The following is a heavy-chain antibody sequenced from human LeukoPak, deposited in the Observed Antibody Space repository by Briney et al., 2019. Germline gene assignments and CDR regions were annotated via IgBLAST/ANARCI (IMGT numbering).Heavy chain of an antibody. CDR1: GGSVSSGSYY. CDR3: ATYSHSSSWYYFDC. D-gene: IGHD6-13*01. CDR2: IYYSGST. Sequence: SETLSLTCTVSGGSVSSGSYYWNWIRQPPGKGLEWIGYIYYSGSTNYNPSLKSRVTISVDTSKNQFSLKLSSVTAADTAVYYCATYSHSSSWYYFDCWGQGTLVTVSS. V-gene: IGHV4-61*01. J-gene: IGHJ4*02.